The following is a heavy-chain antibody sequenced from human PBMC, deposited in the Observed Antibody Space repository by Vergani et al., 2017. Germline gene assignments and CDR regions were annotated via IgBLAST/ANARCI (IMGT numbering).Heavy chain of an antibody. V-gene: IGHV3-49*04. CDR1: GFTFGDYG. D-gene: IGHD1-26*01. CDR2: IRSKAYGGTT. J-gene: IGHJ6*03. CDR3: ARDGGWIVGATEYYMDV. Sequence: EVQLVESGGGLVQPGRSLRLSCTGSGFTFGDYGMSWVRQAPGKGLEWVGFIRSKAYGGTTEYAASVKGRFTISRDDSKSIAYLQMNSLKTEDTAVYYCARDGGWIVGATEYYMDVWGKGTTVTVSS.